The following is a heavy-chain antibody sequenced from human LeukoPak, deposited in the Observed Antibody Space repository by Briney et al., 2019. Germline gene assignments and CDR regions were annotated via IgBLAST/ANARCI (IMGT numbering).Heavy chain of an antibody. J-gene: IGHJ4*02. CDR2: IRHDGSNK. CDR3: AKDRTDYDNVDY. D-gene: IGHD3-22*01. Sequence: PGGSLRLSCAASGFTFSSYGMHWVRQAPGKGLEWVAFIRHDGSNKYYADSVKGRFSISRDNSKNTLYLQMNSLRAEDTAVYYCAKDRTDYDNVDYWGQGALVTVSS. CDR1: GFTFSSYG. V-gene: IGHV3-30*02.